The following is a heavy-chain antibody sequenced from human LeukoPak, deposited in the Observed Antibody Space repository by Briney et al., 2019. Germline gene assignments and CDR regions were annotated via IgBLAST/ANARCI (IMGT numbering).Heavy chain of an antibody. CDR3: ARDMLYYDILTGGFDP. V-gene: IGHV3-30*04. CDR1: GFTFNSYD. D-gene: IGHD3-9*01. J-gene: IGHJ5*02. Sequence: GRSLRLSCAASGFTFNSYDMHWVRQAPGKGLGWVSIISYDGNNKYYTDSVKGRFTISRDNSKNTLYLQMNSLRAEDTAVYYCARDMLYYDILTGGFDPWGQGTLVTVSS. CDR2: ISYDGNNK.